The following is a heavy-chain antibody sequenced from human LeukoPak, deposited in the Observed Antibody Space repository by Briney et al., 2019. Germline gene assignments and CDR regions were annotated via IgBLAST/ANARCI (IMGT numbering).Heavy chain of an antibody. V-gene: IGHV3-74*01. CDR3: ARHGYSFGLDY. D-gene: IGHD5-18*01. CDR1: GFAFSGYW. CDR2: INTDGSST. J-gene: IGHJ4*02. Sequence: GGSLRLSCAASGFAFSGYWMHWVRQAPGKGLVWVSRINTDGSSTSYADSVKGRFTISRDNAKNTLYLQMNSLRVEDTAMYYCARHGYSFGLDYWGQGTLVTVSS.